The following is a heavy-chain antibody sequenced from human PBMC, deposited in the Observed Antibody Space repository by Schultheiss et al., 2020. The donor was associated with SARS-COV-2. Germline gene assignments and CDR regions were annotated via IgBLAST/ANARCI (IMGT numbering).Heavy chain of an antibody. CDR2: IYYSGST. Sequence: SETLSLTCPVSGGSISSGGYYWSWIRQHPGKGLEWIGYIYYSGSTYYNPSLKSRVTISVDTSKNQFSLKLSSVTAADTAVYYCARQSGATDSDYWGQGTLVTVSS. J-gene: IGHJ4*02. D-gene: IGHD5-24*01. V-gene: IGHV4-39*01. CDR1: GGSISSGGYY. CDR3: ARQSGATDSDY.